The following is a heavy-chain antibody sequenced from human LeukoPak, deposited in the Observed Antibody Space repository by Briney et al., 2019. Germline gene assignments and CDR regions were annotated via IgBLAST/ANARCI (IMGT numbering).Heavy chain of an antibody. D-gene: IGHD6-13*01. CDR1: GFTFSSYW. CDR3: ARGAAGTLHFDY. V-gene: IGHV3-74*01. CDR2: INSDGSST. J-gene: IGHJ4*02. Sequence: GGSLRLSCAASGFTFSSYWMHWVRQAPGKGLVWVSRINSDGSSTSYADSVKGRFTISRDNAKNTLYLQMNSLRAEDTAVYYCARGAAGTLHFDYWGQGTLVTVS.